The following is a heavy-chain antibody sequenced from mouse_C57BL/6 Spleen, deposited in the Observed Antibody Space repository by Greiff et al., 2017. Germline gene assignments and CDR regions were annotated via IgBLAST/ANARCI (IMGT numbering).Heavy chain of an antibody. CDR2: IWGVGST. V-gene: IGHV2-6*01. CDR3: ASEGGPYGPGGFAY. D-gene: IGHD1-1*01. CDR1: GFSLTSYG. J-gene: IGHJ3*01. Sequence: VQLQQSGPGLVAPSQSLSITCTVSGFSLTSYGVDWVRQSPGKGLEWLGVIWGVGSTNYNSALKSRLSISKDNSKSQVFLKMNSLQTDDTAMYYCASEGGPYGPGGFAYWGQGTLVTVSA.